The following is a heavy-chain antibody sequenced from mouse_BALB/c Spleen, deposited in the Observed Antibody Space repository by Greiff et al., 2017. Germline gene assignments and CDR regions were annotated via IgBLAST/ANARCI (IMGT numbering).Heavy chain of an antibody. J-gene: IGHJ4*01. V-gene: IGHV6-6*02. CDR1: GFTFSNYW. D-gene: IGHD1-2*01. CDR3: TRNYGYDYAMDY. CDR2: IRLKSNNYAT. Sequence: EVKLMESGGGLVQPGGSMKLSCAASGFTFSNYWMNWVRQSPEKGLEWVAEIRLKSNNYATHYAESVKGRFTISRDDSKSSVYLQMNNLRAEDTGIYYCTRNYGYDYAMDYWGQGTSVTVSS.